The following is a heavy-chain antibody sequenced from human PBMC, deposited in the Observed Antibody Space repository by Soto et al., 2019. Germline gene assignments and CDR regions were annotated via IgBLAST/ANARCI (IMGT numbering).Heavy chain of an antibody. CDR1: GFPFSSYA. CDR2: ISGSGGST. Sequence: GSLRLSCAASGFPFSSYAMSWVRQAPGKGLEWVSAISGSGGSTYYADSVKGRFTISRDNSKNTLYLQMNSLRAEDTAVYYCAKGRLWFGESPGWFDPWGQGTLVTVSS. D-gene: IGHD3-10*01. J-gene: IGHJ5*02. CDR3: AKGRLWFGESPGWFDP. V-gene: IGHV3-23*01.